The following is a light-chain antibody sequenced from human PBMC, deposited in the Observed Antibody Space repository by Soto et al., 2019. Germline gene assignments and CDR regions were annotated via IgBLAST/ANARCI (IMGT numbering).Light chain of an antibody. CDR3: QQYGSSPGT. V-gene: IGKV3-20*01. Sequence: EIVLTQSPGTLSLSPGERATLSCRASQSVSSSYLAWYQQKPGQAPRLLIYGASSRATGIPDRFSGSGSGTDFTITISRLEPEDFEVYYCQQYGSSPGTLGQGTKVEIK. CDR1: QSVSSSY. J-gene: IGKJ1*01. CDR2: GAS.